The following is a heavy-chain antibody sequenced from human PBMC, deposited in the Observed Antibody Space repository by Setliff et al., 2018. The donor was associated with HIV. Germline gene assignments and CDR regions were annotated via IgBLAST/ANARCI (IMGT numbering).Heavy chain of an antibody. V-gene: IGHV4-61*02. CDR1: GGSISSGVYY. J-gene: IGHJ4*02. CDR3: ARGGPDYYDYPYFDS. Sequence: PSETLSLTCTVSGGSISSGVYYWSWSRQPAGKGLESIGRISASGTTNYNPSLKSRVTMSVDTSKNQFSLKLNSLTAADTAVYFCARGGPDYYDYPYFDSWGQGTLVTVSS. CDR2: ISASGTT. D-gene: IGHD3-22*01.